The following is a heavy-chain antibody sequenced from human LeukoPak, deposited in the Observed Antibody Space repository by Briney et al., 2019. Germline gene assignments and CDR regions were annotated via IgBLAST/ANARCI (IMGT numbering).Heavy chain of an antibody. CDR1: GFIVSSNY. D-gene: IGHD4-17*01. CDR2: IYSGGST. Sequence: GGSLRLSCAASGFIVSSNYMSWVRQAPGKGLEWVSIIYSGGSTYYADSVKGRFTISRDNSKNTLYLQMNSLRGEDTAVYYCARHLSGDDIWGQGTMVTVSS. CDR3: ARHLSGDDI. V-gene: IGHV3-53*01. J-gene: IGHJ3*02.